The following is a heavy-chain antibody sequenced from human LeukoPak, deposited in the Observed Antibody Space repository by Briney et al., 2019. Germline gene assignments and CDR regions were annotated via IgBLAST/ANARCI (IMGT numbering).Heavy chain of an antibody. Sequence: PGGSLRLSCAASGFTFSTYNMNWVRQAPGKGLEWVSYISSSGSTIYYADSVKGRFTISRDNAKSSLYLQMNSLRAGDTAVYYCAELGITMIGGVWGKGTTVTISS. CDR1: GFTFSTYN. V-gene: IGHV3-48*03. D-gene: IGHD3-10*02. CDR3: AELGITMIGGV. CDR2: ISSSGSTI. J-gene: IGHJ6*04.